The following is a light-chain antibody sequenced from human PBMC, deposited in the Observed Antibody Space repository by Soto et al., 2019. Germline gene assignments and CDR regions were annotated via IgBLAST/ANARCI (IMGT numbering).Light chain of an antibody. J-gene: IGKJ1*01. V-gene: IGKV1-5*01. Sequence: DIQMTQSPSTLSASVGDRVTITCRASQSISSWLAWYQQKPGKAPKLLIYDASSLESGVPSRFSGSGSGTEFTLTIRSLQPDDFATYYCQQHWTFGQGTKVEIK. CDR3: QQHWT. CDR1: QSISSW. CDR2: DAS.